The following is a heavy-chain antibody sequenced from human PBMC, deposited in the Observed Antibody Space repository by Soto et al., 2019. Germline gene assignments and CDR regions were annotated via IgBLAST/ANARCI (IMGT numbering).Heavy chain of an antibody. J-gene: IGHJ4*01. CDR3: ARGTFGLGEFDY. CDR2: ITADNGNT. D-gene: IGHD3-16*01. V-gene: IGHV1-3*01. Sequence: ASVKVSCKASGYIFTRSAMHWVRQAPGQRLEWMGWITADNGNTKYSQKFQDRVTITRDTSASTVYMELSSLRFEDTAVYFCARGTFGLGEFDYWGQGTPVTVAS. CDR1: GYIFTRSA.